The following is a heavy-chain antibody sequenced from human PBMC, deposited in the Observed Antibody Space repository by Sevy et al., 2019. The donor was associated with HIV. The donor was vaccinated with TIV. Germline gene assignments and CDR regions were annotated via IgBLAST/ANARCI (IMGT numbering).Heavy chain of an antibody. Sequence: ASVKVSCKASGFTFTSSAVQWVRQARGQRLEWIGWIVVGSGNTNYAQKFQERVTITRDMSTSTAYMELSSLRSEDKGRVYLSAGPYSRGWVGNPHAGYWGQGTLVTVSS. V-gene: IGHV1-58*01. CDR3: SAGPYSRGWVGNPHAGY. J-gene: IGHJ4*01. D-gene: IGHD6-19*01. CDR2: IVVGSGNT. CDR1: GFTFTSSA.